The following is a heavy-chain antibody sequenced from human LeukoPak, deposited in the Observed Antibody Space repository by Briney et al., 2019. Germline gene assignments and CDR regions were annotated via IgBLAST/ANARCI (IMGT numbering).Heavy chain of an antibody. Sequence: GGSLRLSCAASGFRFSTYAMNWVRQAPGKGLEWVSVISGRGEHTYYADSVKGRFTISRDNSNNTLYLQMNSLRAEDAAVYYCARDLSGDWYFDLWGRGTLVTVSS. D-gene: IGHD7-27*01. CDR2: ISGRGEHT. V-gene: IGHV3-23*01. CDR3: ARDLSGDWYFDL. J-gene: IGHJ2*01. CDR1: GFRFSTYA.